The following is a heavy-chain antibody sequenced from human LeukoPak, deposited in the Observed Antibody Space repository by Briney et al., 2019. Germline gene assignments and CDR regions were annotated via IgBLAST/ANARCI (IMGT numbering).Heavy chain of an antibody. CDR1: GGSISSSSYC. D-gene: IGHD2-8*01. CDR3: ARQISDWNGVQGGGFDY. V-gene: IGHV4-39*01. J-gene: IGHJ4*02. Sequence: SETLSLTCTVSGGSISSSSYCWGWIRQPPGKGLEWIGSIYYSGSTYYNPSLKSRVTISVDTSKNQFSLKLSSVTAADTAVYYCARQISDWNGVQGGGFDYWGQGTLVTVSS. CDR2: IYYSGST.